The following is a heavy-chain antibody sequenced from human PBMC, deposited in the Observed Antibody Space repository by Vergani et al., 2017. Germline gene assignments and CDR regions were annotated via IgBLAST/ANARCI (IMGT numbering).Heavy chain of an antibody. J-gene: IGHJ5*02. D-gene: IGHD1-14*01. V-gene: IGHV3-23*04. CDR2: ISGSGGST. CDR3: ARDLRLLYNRFDP. Sequence: ELQLVESGGGLVQPGGSLRLSCAASGSTVSGNYMTWVRQAPGKGLEWVSAISGSGGSTYYADSVKGRFTISRDNSKSTMYLQMNSLRDEDTGVYYCARDLRLLYNRFDPWGQGTLVTVSS. CDR1: GSTVSGNY.